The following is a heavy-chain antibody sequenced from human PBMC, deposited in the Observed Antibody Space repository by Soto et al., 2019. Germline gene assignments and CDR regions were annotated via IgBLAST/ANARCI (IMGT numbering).Heavy chain of an antibody. Sequence: QVQLVESGGGVVQPGRSLRLSCAASGFTFSSYGMHWVRQAPGKGLEWVAVIWYDGSNKYYADSVKGRFTISRDNSKNTLYLQMNSLRADDTAVYYCARGSLPYSYGQYYFDYWGQGTLVTVSS. D-gene: IGHD5-18*01. J-gene: IGHJ4*02. CDR1: GFTFSSYG. V-gene: IGHV3-33*01. CDR2: IWYDGSNK. CDR3: ARGSLPYSYGQYYFDY.